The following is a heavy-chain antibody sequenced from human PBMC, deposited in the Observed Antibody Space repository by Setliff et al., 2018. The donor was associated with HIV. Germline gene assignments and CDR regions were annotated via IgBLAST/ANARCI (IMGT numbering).Heavy chain of an antibody. J-gene: IGHJ4*02. CDR1: GFSLSTSGVG. D-gene: IGHD6-19*01. CDR2: IYWDNDEK. CDR3: ALSIAVAGIAPRN. Sequence: SGPTLVNPTQTLALTCTVSGFSLSTSGVGVGWIRQPPGKALEWLALIYWDNDEKSYSASLKSRLTITKDTSKNQVVLTMTNMDPVDTATYYCALSIAVAGIAPRNWGQGTLVTVSS. V-gene: IGHV2-5*01.